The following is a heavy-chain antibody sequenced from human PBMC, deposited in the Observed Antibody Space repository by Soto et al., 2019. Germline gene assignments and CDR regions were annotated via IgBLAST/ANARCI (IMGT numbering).Heavy chain of an antibody. D-gene: IGHD2-2*01. CDR3: AKEDIVVVPAAMRYFDY. CDR2: ISGSGGST. Sequence: PGGSLRLSCAASGFTFSSYAMSWVRQAPGKGLEWVSAISGSGGSTYYADSVKGRFTISRDNSKNTLYLQMNSLRAEDTAVYYCAKEDIVVVPAAMRYFDYWGQGTLVNVSS. CDR1: GFTFSSYA. J-gene: IGHJ4*02. V-gene: IGHV3-23*01.